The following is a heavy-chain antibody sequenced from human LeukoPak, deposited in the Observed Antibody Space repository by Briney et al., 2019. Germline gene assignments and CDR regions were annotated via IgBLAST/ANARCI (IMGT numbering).Heavy chain of an antibody. J-gene: IGHJ4*02. CDR2: ISYDGSNK. Sequence: GGSLRLSCAASGFTFSSYAMHWVRQAPGKGLEWVAVISYDGSNKYYADSVKGRFTISRDNSKNTLYLQMNSLRAEDTAVYYCARGISNYYDIAYWGQGTLVTVSS. CDR1: GFTFSSYA. V-gene: IGHV3-30-3*01. CDR3: ARGISNYYDIAY. D-gene: IGHD3-9*01.